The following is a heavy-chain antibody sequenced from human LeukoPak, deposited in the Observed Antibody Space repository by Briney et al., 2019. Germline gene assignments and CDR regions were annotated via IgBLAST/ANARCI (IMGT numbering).Heavy chain of an antibody. V-gene: IGHV1-2*02. CDR1: GYTFTVYY. CDR2: INPNSGGT. CDR3: ARLVDTAMVYYFDY. J-gene: IGHJ4*02. Sequence: ASVRVSCKASGYTFTVYYMHCVRQAPGQGLERMGWINPNSGGTNYAQKFQGRVTMTRDTSISTAYMELSRLRSDDTAVYYCARLVDTAMVYYFDYWGQGTLVTVSS. D-gene: IGHD5-18*01.